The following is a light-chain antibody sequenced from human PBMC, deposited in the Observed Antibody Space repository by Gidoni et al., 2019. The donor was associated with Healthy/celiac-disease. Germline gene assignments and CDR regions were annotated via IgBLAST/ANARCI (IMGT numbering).Light chain of an antibody. V-gene: IGKV3-20*01. CDR1: QSVSSSY. CDR3: QQYGNSPSWT. CDR2: GAS. Sequence: VLTQSPGTLSLSPGERATLSCRASQSVSSSYLAWYQQKPGQAPRLLIYGASSRATGIPDRFSGSGSGRDFTITISRREPEDFAVYYCQQYGNSPSWTFGQGTKVEIK. J-gene: IGKJ1*01.